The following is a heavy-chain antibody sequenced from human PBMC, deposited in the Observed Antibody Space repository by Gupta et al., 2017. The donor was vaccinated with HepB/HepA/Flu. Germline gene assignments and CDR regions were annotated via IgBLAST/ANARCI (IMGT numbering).Heavy chain of an antibody. Sequence: EVQLLESGGGLVQPGGSLRLSCAASRSTFSRYAMTWVRLAPGKGLEWVSSISSTAIGTYYADSVRGRFTISRDNSQNTLFMEMNSLKADDTAIYYCTDNTTGRAFDIWGQGTMVTVSS. D-gene: IGHD1-26*01. CDR2: ISSTAIGT. V-gene: IGHV3-23*01. CDR3: TDNTTGRAFDI. J-gene: IGHJ3*02. CDR1: RSTFSRYA.